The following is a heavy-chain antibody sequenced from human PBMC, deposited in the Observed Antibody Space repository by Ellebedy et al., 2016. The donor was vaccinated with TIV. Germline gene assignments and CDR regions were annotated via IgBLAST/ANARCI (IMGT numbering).Heavy chain of an antibody. V-gene: IGHV4-38-2*01. Sequence: SETLSLTCAVSGYSISTGSYWGWIRQPPGKGLEWIGSIYHSGSTYYNPSLKRRVRISMHTSRNQFSLRLSSVPAADTAIFYCATFRNLDGFDIWGQGTMVTVSS. CDR3: ATFRNLDGFDI. J-gene: IGHJ3*02. CDR1: GYSISTGSY. D-gene: IGHD2/OR15-2a*01. CDR2: IYHSGST.